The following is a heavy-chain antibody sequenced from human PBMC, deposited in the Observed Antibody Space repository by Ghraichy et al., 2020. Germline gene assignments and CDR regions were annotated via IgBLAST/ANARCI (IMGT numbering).Heavy chain of an antibody. CDR3: ARDHKSMGGLI. Sequence: GGSLRLSCAASGFTFSSYWMSWVRQAPGKGLEWVANIKRDGSEKYYVDSVKDRFTVSRDNAKNSLYLQMNSLRAEDTAVYYCARDHKSMGGLIWGQGTMVTVSS. J-gene: IGHJ3*02. D-gene: IGHD2/OR15-2a*01. V-gene: IGHV3-7*01. CDR2: IKRDGSEK. CDR1: GFTFSSYW.